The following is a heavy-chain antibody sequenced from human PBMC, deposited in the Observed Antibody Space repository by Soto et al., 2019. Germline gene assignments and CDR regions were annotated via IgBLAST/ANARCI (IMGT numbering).Heavy chain of an antibody. J-gene: IGHJ4*02. CDR2: ISYDGSNK. Sequence: GGSLRLSCAASGFTFSSYAMHWVRQAPGKGLEWVAVISYDGSNKYYADSVKGRFTISRDNSKNTLYLQMNSLRAEDTAVYYCASLPIVVVPAAPEGGAHFDYWGQGTLVTVSS. CDR1: GFTFSSYA. D-gene: IGHD2-2*01. V-gene: IGHV3-30-3*01. CDR3: ASLPIVVVPAAPEGGAHFDY.